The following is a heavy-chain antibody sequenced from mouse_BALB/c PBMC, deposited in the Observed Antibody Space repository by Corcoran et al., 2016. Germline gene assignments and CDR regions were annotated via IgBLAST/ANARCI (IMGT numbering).Heavy chain of an antibody. V-gene: IGHV9-3-1*01. D-gene: IGHD2-3*01. CDR1: GYTFTNYG. CDR3: AKGLLPYYYAMDY. J-gene: IGHJ4*01. CDR2: INTYTGEP. Sequence: QIQLVQSGPELKKPGETVKISCKASGYTFTNYGMNWVKQAPGKGLKWMGWINTYTGEPTYADDFKGRFAFSLETSASTAYLQINNLKNEDTATYFCAKGLLPYYYAMDYWGQGTSVTVSS.